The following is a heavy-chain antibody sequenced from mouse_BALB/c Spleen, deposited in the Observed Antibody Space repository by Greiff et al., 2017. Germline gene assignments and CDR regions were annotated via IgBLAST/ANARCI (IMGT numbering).Heavy chain of an antibody. CDR3: ARMELPSAFFAY. V-gene: IGHV5-6-5*01. D-gene: IGHD2-12*01. CDR2: ISSGGGT. CDR1: GFSFSSYA. Sequence: DVHLVESGGGLVKPGGSLKLSCAASGFSFSSYAMPWVRQTPGKRLEWVAFISSGGGTYYQEGVKGRFTISRDNARNILYLQMSSLRSEDTALYYCARMELPSAFFAYWGQGTLVTVSA. J-gene: IGHJ3*01.